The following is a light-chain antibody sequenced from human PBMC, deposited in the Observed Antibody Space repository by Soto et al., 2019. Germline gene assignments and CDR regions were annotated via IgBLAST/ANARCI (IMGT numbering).Light chain of an antibody. V-gene: IGKV1-39*01. CDR1: QTISNY. CDR3: QECYSSPLT. Sequence: DIQMTQSPSSLSASVGDRVTITCRASQTISNYLNWYQQQPGKAPKLLIYAASSLQSGVPSRLSGSGSGTALTLTISSLQPEDFATYYCQECYSSPLTFGGGAKVESK. J-gene: IGKJ4*01. CDR2: AAS.